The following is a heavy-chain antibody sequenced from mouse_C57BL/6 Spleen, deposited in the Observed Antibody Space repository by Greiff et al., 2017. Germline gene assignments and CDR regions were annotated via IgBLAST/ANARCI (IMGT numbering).Heavy chain of an antibody. CDR1: GFTFSDYG. Sequence: EVKLVESGGGLVKPGGSLKLSCAASGFTFSDYGMHWVRQAPEKGLEWVAYISSGSSTIDYADTVKGRFTISRDNAKNTLVLQMTSLRSEDTAMYYCARRVWDAMGYWGQRTSVTV. CDR3: ARRVWDAMGY. V-gene: IGHV5-17*01. CDR2: ISSGSSTI. J-gene: IGHJ4*01.